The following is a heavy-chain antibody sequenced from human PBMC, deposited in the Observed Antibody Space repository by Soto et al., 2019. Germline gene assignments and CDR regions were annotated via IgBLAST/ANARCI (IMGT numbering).Heavy chain of an antibody. D-gene: IGHD3-3*01. V-gene: IGHV5-51*01. CDR3: ARLITIFGVVMGAFDI. CDR1: GYSFTSYW. Sequence: PGESLKISCKGSGYSFTSYWIGGVRQMPGKGLEWMGIIYPGDSDTRYSPSFQGQVTISADKSISTAYLQWSSLKASDTAMYYCARLITIFGVVMGAFDIWGQGTMVTVSS. CDR2: IYPGDSDT. J-gene: IGHJ3*02.